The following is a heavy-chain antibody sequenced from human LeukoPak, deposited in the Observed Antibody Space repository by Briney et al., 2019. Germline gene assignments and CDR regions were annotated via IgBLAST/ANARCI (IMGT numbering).Heavy chain of an antibody. J-gene: IGHJ4*02. CDR2: ISSSSSYI. CDR3: ARVAPLFDIVVVPAASDY. Sequence: GGSLRLSCAASGFTFSSYSMNWVRQAPGKGLEGVSSISSSSSYIYYADSVKGRFTISRDNAKNSLYLQMNSLRAEDTAVYYCARVAPLFDIVVVPAASDYWGQGTLVTVSS. D-gene: IGHD2-2*01. CDR1: GFTFSSYS. V-gene: IGHV3-21*01.